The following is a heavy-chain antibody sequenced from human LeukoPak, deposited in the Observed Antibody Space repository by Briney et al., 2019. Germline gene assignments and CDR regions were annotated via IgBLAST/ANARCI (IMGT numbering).Heavy chain of an antibody. CDR2: ISAYNGNT. V-gene: IGHV1-18*01. CDR3: ARDTSLRFLEWLPHFDY. CDR1: GYTFTSYG. J-gene: IGHJ4*02. Sequence: GASVKVSCKASGYTFTSYGISWVRQAPGQGLEWMGWISAYNGNTNYAQELQGRVTMTTDTSTSTAYMELRSLRSDDTAVYYCARDTSLRFLEWLPHFDYWGQGTLVTVSS. D-gene: IGHD3-3*01.